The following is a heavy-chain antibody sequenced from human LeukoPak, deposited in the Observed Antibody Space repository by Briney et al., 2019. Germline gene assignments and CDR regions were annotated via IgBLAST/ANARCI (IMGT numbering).Heavy chain of an antibody. D-gene: IGHD3-10*01. CDR2: IKQDGSEK. CDR3: ARDYYYGSGGYTGLYNWFDL. Sequence: GGSLRLSCAASGFTFSNYWMTWVRQAPGKGLELVANIKQDGSEKYYVDSVKGRFTISRDNAKNSLYLQMNSLRAEDTAVYYCARDYYYGSGGYTGLYNWFDLWGQGTLVTVSS. V-gene: IGHV3-7*01. CDR1: GFTFSNYW. J-gene: IGHJ5*02.